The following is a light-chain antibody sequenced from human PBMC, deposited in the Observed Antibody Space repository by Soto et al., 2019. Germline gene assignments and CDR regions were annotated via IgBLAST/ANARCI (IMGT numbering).Light chain of an antibody. V-gene: IGKV1-33*01. Sequence: DIQMTQSRPSLAASVGDRVTITCQASQDLTNYLNWYQQKPGEAPKLLIYDTITLEEGVPTRFSGGGSGTDFTFTINGLQPEDAAIYSCQQYVNLPYTFGQGTRLEIK. J-gene: IGKJ5*01. CDR3: QQYVNLPYT. CDR2: DTI. CDR1: QDLTNY.